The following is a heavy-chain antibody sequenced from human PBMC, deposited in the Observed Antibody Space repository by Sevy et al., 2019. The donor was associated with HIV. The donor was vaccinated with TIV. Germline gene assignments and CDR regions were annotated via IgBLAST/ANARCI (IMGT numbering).Heavy chain of an antibody. CDR3: ARDYNYDILTGTDAFDI. Sequence: ASVKVSCKASGYTFTSYGISWVRLAPGQGLEWMGWISAYNGNTNYAQKLQGRVTMTTDTSTSTAYMELRSLRSDDTAVYYCARDYNYDILTGTDAFDIWGQGTMVTVSS. CDR1: GYTFTSYG. V-gene: IGHV1-18*01. CDR2: ISAYNGNT. J-gene: IGHJ3*02. D-gene: IGHD3-9*01.